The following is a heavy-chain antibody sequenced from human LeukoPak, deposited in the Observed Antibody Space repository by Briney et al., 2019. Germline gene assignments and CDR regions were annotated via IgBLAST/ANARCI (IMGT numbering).Heavy chain of an antibody. CDR1: GFTVSSNY. V-gene: IGHV3-53*01. J-gene: IGHJ4*02. CDR2: IYSGGST. Sequence: PGGSLRLSCAASGFTVSSNYMSWVRQAPGKGLEWVSVIYSGGSTYYADSVKGRFTISRDNSKNTLYLQMNSLRAEDTVVYYCAREDDSSGYYNYWGQGTLVTVSS. CDR3: AREDDSSGYYNY. D-gene: IGHD3-22*01.